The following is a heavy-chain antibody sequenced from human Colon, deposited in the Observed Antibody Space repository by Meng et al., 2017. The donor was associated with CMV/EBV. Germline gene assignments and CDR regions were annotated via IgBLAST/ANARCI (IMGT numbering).Heavy chain of an antibody. Sequence: GESLKISCAASGFTFSSYGMHWVRQAPGKGLEWVAFIRYDGNDKYYADSVKGRFTISRDNSKNTLDLQMNSLRVEDTAVYYCAKTGWGSSSWYPYFQEWGQGTLVTVSS. J-gene: IGHJ1*01. D-gene: IGHD2-2*01. CDR3: AKTGWGSSSWYPYFQE. CDR2: IRYDGNDK. CDR1: GFTFSSYG. V-gene: IGHV3-30*02.